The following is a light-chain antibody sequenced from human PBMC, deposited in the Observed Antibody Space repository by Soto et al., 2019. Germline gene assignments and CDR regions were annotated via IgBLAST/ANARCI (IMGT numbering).Light chain of an antibody. CDR1: GRDIGAYNY. CDR3: SSFTTSDFYV. CDR2: GVT. J-gene: IGLJ1*01. V-gene: IGLV2-14*01. Sequence: QSALTQPASVSGSPGQSITISCTGIGRDIGAYNYVSWYQQHPGKAPKLLIHGVTRRPSGVSSRFSASKSAYTASLTISGLQAEDEANYYCSSFTTSDFYVFGPGTKLTVL.